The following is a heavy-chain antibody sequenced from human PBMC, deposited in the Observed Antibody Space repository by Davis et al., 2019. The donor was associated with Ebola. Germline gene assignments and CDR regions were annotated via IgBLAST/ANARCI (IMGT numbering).Heavy chain of an antibody. CDR2: ISPGDSDT. Sequence: GESLKISCKGSGYSFTNYWIGWVRQMPGKGLEWMGIISPGDSDTRYSPSFQGQVTISADKSINTAYLQWSSLKASDTAMYYCARLSVGATHAFDIWGQGTMVTVSS. J-gene: IGHJ3*02. V-gene: IGHV5-51*01. D-gene: IGHD1-26*01. CDR1: GYSFTNYW. CDR3: ARLSVGATHAFDI.